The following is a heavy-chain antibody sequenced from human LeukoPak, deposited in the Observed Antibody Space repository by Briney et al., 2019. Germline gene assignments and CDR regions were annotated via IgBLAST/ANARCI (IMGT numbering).Heavy chain of an antibody. CDR3: ARGGFDYDYVWGKPNRGIWFDP. J-gene: IGHJ5*02. Sequence: SETLSLTCTVYGGSISSYYWSWLRQPPGQGLEWLGYIYYSGSTNYNPSLNSRVTISVDTSKTQFSLKLSSVTAADTAVYYCARGGFDYDYVWGKPNRGIWFDPWGQGTLVTVSS. CDR2: IYYSGST. D-gene: IGHD3-16*01. CDR1: GGSISSYY. V-gene: IGHV4-59*01.